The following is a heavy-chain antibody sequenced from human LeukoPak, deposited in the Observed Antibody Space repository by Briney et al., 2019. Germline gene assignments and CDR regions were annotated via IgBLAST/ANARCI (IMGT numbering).Heavy chain of an antibody. CDR2: LSSTGNT. Sequence: PGGSLRLSCAASGFTVSRNYMNWVRQAPGKGLEWVSLLSSTGNTSYPDSVKGRFTISRHNSKNTLYLQVNSLRPEDTAMYYCARWRPIDAFDIWGQGTMVIVSS. J-gene: IGHJ3*02. V-gene: IGHV3-53*04. D-gene: IGHD3-3*01. CDR3: ARWRPIDAFDI. CDR1: GFTVSRNY.